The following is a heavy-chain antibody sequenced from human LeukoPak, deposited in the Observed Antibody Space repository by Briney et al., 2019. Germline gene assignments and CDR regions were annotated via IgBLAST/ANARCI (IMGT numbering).Heavy chain of an antibody. CDR2: IKQDGSEK. CDR1: GFTFSSYW. Sequence: GGSLRLSCAASGFTFSSYWMSWVRQAPGKGLEWVANIKQDGSEKYYVDSVKGRFTISRDNAKNSLDLQMNSLRAEDTAVYYCASQRAAAPGGRLCWFDPWGQGTLVTVSS. V-gene: IGHV3-7*01. CDR3: ASQRAAAPGGRLCWFDP. D-gene: IGHD6-13*01. J-gene: IGHJ5*02.